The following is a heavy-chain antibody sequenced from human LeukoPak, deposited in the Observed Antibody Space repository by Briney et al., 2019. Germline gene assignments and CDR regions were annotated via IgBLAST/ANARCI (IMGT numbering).Heavy chain of an antibody. CDR2: ISRNKGPI. CDR1: GFNWDDYA. D-gene: IGHD2-2*01. V-gene: IGHV3-9*01. Sequence: GGSRRLSGVGSGFNWDDYAMCWVRHRTGKGLEWVSGISRNKGPIGYADSVKGRLTISRDSGKKSMYLQMNSLRPEHTALYYCARDRKVLPEGQLDPWGQGTPGTASS. J-gene: IGHJ5*02. CDR3: ARDRKVLPEGQLDP.